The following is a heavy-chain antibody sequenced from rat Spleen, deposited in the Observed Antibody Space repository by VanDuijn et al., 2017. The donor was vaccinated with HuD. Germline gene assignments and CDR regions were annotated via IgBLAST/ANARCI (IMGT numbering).Heavy chain of an antibody. V-gene: IGHV5-25*01. J-gene: IGHJ3*01. D-gene: IGHD1-6*01. Sequence: EVQLVESGGGLVQPGRSLKLSCAASGFTFSNYYMAWVRQAPKKGLEWVATISTSGSRTYYPDSVKGRFTISRDNAKSSLYLQMNSLKSEDTATYYCARQDGLLPYNWFAYWGQGTLVTVSS. CDR2: ISTSGSRT. CDR1: GFTFSNYY. CDR3: ARQDGLLPYNWFAY.